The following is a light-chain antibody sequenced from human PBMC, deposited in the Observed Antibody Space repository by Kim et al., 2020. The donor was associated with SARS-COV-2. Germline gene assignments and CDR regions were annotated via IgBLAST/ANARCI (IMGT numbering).Light chain of an antibody. CDR1: SLRSYY. J-gene: IGLJ3*02. Sequence: SSELTQDPEVSVALGQTVRITCQGDSLRSYYASWYQQKPGQAPVIVIYAKNNRPSGIPDRFSGSSSGNTASLTITGAQAEDEADYYCSSRASSIHHLMFG. CDR3: SSRASSIHHLM. V-gene: IGLV3-19*01. CDR2: AKN.